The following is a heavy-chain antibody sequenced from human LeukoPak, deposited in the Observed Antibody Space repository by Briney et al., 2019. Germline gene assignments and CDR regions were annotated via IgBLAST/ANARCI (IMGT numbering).Heavy chain of an antibody. Sequence: GGSLRLSCAASGFTFSGYWMHWVRQAPGRGLEWVAVISYDGSNKYYADSVKGRFTISRDNAKNSLYLQMNSLRAEDTAVYYCARVENYYQPFDYWGQGTLVTVSS. CDR1: GFTFSGYW. V-gene: IGHV3-30-3*01. D-gene: IGHD1-26*01. J-gene: IGHJ4*02. CDR3: ARVENYYQPFDY. CDR2: ISYDGSNK.